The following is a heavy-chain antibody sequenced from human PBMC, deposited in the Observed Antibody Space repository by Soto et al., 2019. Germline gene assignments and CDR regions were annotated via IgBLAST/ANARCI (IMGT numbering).Heavy chain of an antibody. D-gene: IGHD3-10*01. CDR1: GGSFSGYY. CDR2: INHSGST. CDR3: ARGDTYYYGSGSLRR. V-gene: IGHV4-34*01. J-gene: IGHJ4*02. Sequence: QVQLQQWGAGLLKPSETLSLTCAVYGGSFSGYYWSWIRQPPGKGLEWIGEINHSGSTTYNPSLKSRVTISVDTSKNQFSLKLSSVTAADTAVYYCARGDTYYYGSGSLRRWGQGTLVTVSS.